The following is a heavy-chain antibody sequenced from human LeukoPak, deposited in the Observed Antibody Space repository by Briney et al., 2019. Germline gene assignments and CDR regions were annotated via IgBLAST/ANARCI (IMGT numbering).Heavy chain of an antibody. D-gene: IGHD3-10*01. CDR3: ARDHFGFGELCGGY. CDR1: GYTLSELS. J-gene: IGHJ4*02. V-gene: IGHV1-46*01. CDR2: INPSGGST. Sequence: ASVKVSCKVSGYTLSELSMHWVRQAPGQGLEWMGIINPSGGSTSYAQKFQGRVTMTRDTSTSTVYMELSSLRSEDTAVYYCARDHFGFGELCGGYWGQGTLVTVSS.